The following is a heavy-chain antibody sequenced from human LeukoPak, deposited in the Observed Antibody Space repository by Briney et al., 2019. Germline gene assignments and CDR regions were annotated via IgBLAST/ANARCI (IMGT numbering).Heavy chain of an antibody. CDR2: IYPESGGT. D-gene: IGHD3-22*01. Sequence: ASVKVSCKASGYTFTGYYMHWGRQAPGPRLEWIGRIYPESGGTNYARKFQGRVTITRDQAISTAYMEVSRLRSDDTAVYYCARPARHYYDSSGYYLDYWGQGTLVTVSS. CDR3: ARPARHYYDSSGYYLDY. CDR1: GYTFTGYY. J-gene: IGHJ4*02. V-gene: IGHV1-2*06.